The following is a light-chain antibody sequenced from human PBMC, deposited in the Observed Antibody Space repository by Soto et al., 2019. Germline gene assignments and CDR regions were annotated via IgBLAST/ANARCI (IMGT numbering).Light chain of an antibody. Sequence: IVLTQSPGTLSLSPGERTTLSCRASQSISRYLAWYQQKPGQGPRLLIYGASSRATGTPDRFSGSGSGTDFTLTINRLEPEDFALYYCQQYGSSPPKLGQGNKVEIK. CDR3: QQYGSSPPK. V-gene: IGKV3-20*01. CDR2: GAS. J-gene: IGKJ1*01. CDR1: QSISRY.